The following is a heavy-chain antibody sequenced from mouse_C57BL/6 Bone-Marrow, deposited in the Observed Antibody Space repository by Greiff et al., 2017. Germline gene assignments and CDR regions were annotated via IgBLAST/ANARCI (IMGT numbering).Heavy chain of an antibody. CDR2: FHPSSGYT. D-gene: IGHD2-3*01. CDR3: SRLAGYYDYWYFDV. Sequence: QVHVKQSGAELAKPGASVKLSCKASGYTFTTYWMDWVKQRHGQGLDWIGYFHPSSGYTKYNQKFKDKATLTVDKSSSTAYLQLSSLTYEDASVYYDSRLAGYYDYWYFDVGGTGTTVTVSS. J-gene: IGHJ1*03. CDR1: GYTFTTYW. V-gene: IGHV1-7*01.